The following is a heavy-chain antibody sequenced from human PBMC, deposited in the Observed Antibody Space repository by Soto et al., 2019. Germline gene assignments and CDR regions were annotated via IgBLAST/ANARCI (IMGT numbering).Heavy chain of an antibody. CDR1: GFTFSRYA. CDR3: ARLRKSAVPDSINF. Sequence: GGSLRLSCAASGFTFSRYAMHWVRQAPGEGLEWVAVISRDGSSKYYGDSVKGRFTVSRDNSNNALYLSMTSLRPDDTAVFYCARLRKSAVPDSINFWGQGTVVTVSS. CDR2: ISRDGSSK. V-gene: IGHV3-30-3*01. D-gene: IGHD3-16*01. J-gene: IGHJ4*02.